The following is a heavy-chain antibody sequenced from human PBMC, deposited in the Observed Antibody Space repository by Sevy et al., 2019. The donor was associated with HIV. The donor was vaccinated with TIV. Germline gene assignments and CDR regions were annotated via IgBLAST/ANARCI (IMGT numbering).Heavy chain of an antibody. D-gene: IGHD4-17*01. J-gene: IGHJ4*02. Sequence: GGSLRLSCAASGFTFSSYWMSWVRQAPGKGLEWVANIKQDGSEKYYVDSVKGRFTISRDNAKNSLYLQMNSLRAEDTAVYYCARDLRVDPTTPEPFDYWGQGTLVTVSS. CDR2: IKQDGSEK. V-gene: IGHV3-7*01. CDR3: ARDLRVDPTTPEPFDY. CDR1: GFTFSSYW.